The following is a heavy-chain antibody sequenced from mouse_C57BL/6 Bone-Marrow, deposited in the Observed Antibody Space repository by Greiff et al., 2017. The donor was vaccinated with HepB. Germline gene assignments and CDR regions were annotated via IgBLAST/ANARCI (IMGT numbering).Heavy chain of an antibody. V-gene: IGHV1-9*01. CDR1: GYTFTGYW. J-gene: IGHJ3*01. CDR3: ARLPQYYGSSYLFAY. D-gene: IGHD1-1*01. Sequence: QVQLKESGAELMKPGASVKLSCKATGYTFTGYWIEWVKQRPGHGLEWIGEILPGSGSTNYNEKFKGKATFTADTSSNTAYMQLSSLTTEDSAIYYCARLPQYYGSSYLFAYWGQGTLVTVSA. CDR2: ILPGSGST.